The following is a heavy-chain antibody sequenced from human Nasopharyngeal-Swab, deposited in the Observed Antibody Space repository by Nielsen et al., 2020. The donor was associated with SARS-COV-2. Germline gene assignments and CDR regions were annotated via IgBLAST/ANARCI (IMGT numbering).Heavy chain of an antibody. Sequence: ASVKVSCKASGYTFTGFDINWVRQATGQGLEWMGWMNPNSGNTGYAQKFQGRVTITRDTSISTYFMELSSLRSEDTAVYFCARAYSDSRGYYTLGFDHWGQGTLVTVSS. CDR3: ARAYSDSRGYYTLGFDH. CDR1: GYTFTGFD. CDR2: MNPNSGNT. J-gene: IGHJ4*02. D-gene: IGHD3-22*01. V-gene: IGHV1-8*01.